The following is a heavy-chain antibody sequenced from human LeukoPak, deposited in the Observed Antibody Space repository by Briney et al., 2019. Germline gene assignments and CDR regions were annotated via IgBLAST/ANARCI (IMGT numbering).Heavy chain of an antibody. V-gene: IGHV3-7*01. CDR2: IKEDGTAK. D-gene: IGHD5-12*01. CDR3: TRDSGYNAFDI. CDR1: GFTFSSYW. Sequence: GGSLRLSCAASGFTFSSYWMHWVRQAPGKGLEWVGNIKEDGTAKNYVVSVRGRFTISRDNAKNSLYLQMNSLRGEDTAVYYCTRDSGYNAFDIWGQGTMVTVSS. J-gene: IGHJ3*02.